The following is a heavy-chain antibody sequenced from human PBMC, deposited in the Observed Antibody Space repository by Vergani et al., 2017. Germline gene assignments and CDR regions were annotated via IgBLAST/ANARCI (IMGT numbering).Heavy chain of an antibody. CDR2: ISSSGSTI. CDR1: GFTFSSYE. V-gene: IGHV3-48*03. Sequence: EVQLVESGGGLVQPGGSLRLSCAASGFTFSSYEMNWVRQAPGKGLEWVSYISSSGSTIYYADSVKGRFTISRDNAKNALYLQMTSLRAEDTAVYYCARYSRYCSSTSCYANYYYYYGMDVWGQGTTVTVS. CDR3: ARYSRYCSSTSCYANYYYYYGMDV. J-gene: IGHJ6*02. D-gene: IGHD2-2*01.